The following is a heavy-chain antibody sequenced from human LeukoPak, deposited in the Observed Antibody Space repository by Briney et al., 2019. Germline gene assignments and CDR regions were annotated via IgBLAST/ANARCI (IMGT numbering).Heavy chain of an antibody. CDR3: ARGTSEGFSGYSGYDLLKFSGGFDY. CDR2: ISSSSSYI. CDR1: GFTFSSYS. J-gene: IGHJ4*02. V-gene: IGHV3-21*01. D-gene: IGHD5-12*01. Sequence: PGGSLRLSCAASGFTFSSYSMNWVRQAPGKGLEWVSSISSSSSYIYYADSVKGQFTISRDNAKNSLYLQMNSLRAEDTAVYYCARGTSEGFSGYSGYDLLKFSGGFDYWGQGTLVTVSS.